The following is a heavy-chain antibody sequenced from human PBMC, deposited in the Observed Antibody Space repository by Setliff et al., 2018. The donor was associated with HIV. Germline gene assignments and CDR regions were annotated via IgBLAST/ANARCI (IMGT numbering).Heavy chain of an antibody. CDR3: AKDHVPGQWLIRVYFDY. V-gene: IGHV4-4*07. Sequence: SETLSLTCTVSGGSISGFYWTWIRQPAGKGLEWIGRISASGTTVYNPSLKSRVIMSVDNSKNTLYLQMNSLRAEDTAVYYCAKDHVPGQWLIRVYFDYWGQGTLVTVS. CDR2: ISASGTT. J-gene: IGHJ4*02. CDR1: GGSISGFY. D-gene: IGHD6-19*01.